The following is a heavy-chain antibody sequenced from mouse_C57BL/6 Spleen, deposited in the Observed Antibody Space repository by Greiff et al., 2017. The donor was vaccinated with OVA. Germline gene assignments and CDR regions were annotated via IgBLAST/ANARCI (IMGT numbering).Heavy chain of an antibody. V-gene: IGHV7-3*01. D-gene: IGHD2-4*01. J-gene: IGHJ4*01. Sequence: EVKLMESGGGLVQPGGSLSLSCAASGFTFTDYYMSWVRQPPGKALEWLGFIRNKANGYTTEYSASVKGRFTISRDNSQSILYLQMNALRAEDSATYYCARYRDYDPLYYAMDYWGQGTSVTVSS. CDR3: ARYRDYDPLYYAMDY. CDR2: IRNKANGYTT. CDR1: GFTFTDYY.